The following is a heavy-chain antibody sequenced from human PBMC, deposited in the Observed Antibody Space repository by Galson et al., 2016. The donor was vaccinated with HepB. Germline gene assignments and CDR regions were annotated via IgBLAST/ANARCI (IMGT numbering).Heavy chain of an antibody. V-gene: IGHV6-1*01. Sequence: CAISGDSVSSDSAGWNWIRQSPARGLEWLGRTYYRSGWYHDHATSRGGRLMLYGDTSKNQFSLRLTSVTVEDSAVYYCTRVNHLGHSDFFDFWGQGTLVIVSS. CDR2: TYYRSGWYH. CDR1: GDSVSSDSAG. D-gene: IGHD1-14*01. CDR3: TRVNHLGHSDFFDF. J-gene: IGHJ4*02.